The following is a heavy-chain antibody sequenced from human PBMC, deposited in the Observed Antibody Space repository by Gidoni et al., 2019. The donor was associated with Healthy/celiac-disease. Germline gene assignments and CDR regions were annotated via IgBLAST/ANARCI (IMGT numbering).Heavy chain of an antibody. CDR1: GFNFRSQG. Sequence: QVQLVESGGGVGQPGRALRTFGAAAGFNFRSQGMPWGGKAPGKGLEWVSVLWYDGSNKYYADSVKGRFTISIDNSKITLYLQMNSLRAEDTAVYYCARIQPERYCSGGSCYAESYYYYGMDVWGQGTTVTVSS. J-gene: IGHJ6*02. V-gene: IGHV3-33*01. D-gene: IGHD2-15*01. CDR3: ARIQPERYCSGGSCYAESYYYYGMDV. CDR2: LWYDGSNK.